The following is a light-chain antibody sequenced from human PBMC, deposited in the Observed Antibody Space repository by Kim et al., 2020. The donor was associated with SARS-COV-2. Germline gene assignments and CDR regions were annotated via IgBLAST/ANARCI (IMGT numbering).Light chain of an antibody. V-gene: IGLV3-1*01. CDR3: QAWDNSAVV. J-gene: IGLJ2*01. CDR2: QDS. CDR1: KLGAKY. Sequence: SYELTQPPSVSVSPGQTASITCSGDKLGAKYACWYQQKPGQSPVLVIYQDSKRPSGIPERFSGSNSGNTATLPISGTKAMDEADYYCQAWDNSAVVFGGGTQLTVL.